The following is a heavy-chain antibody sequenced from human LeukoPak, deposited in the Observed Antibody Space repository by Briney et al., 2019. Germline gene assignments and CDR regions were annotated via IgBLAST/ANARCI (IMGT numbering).Heavy chain of an antibody. CDR2: IKSKAHGGTT. CDR3: AQHDYGDY. Sequence: PGGSLRLSCAASGFSFSNAWMTWVRQAPGKGLEWVGRIKSKAHGGTTDYAAPVKGRFTISRDDSKNTLYLQINGLITEDTAVYYCAQHDYGDYWGQGTLVTVSS. CDR1: GFSFSNAW. J-gene: IGHJ4*02. V-gene: IGHV3-15*01.